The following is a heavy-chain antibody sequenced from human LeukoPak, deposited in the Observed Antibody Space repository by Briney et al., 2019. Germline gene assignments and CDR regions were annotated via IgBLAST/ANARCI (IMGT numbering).Heavy chain of an antibody. CDR1: GFILSSYS. V-gene: IGHV3-21*01. Sequence: GGSLRLFCGASGFILSSYSVNWVRQAPGRGLEWVSSISSSSRYIYYADSVKGRFTIARDNAKNSLYLQMNSLRAEDTAVYYCARVERYGSASNWFDPWGQGTLVTVSS. D-gene: IGHD3-10*01. CDR3: ARVERYGSASNWFDP. CDR2: ISSSSRYI. J-gene: IGHJ5*02.